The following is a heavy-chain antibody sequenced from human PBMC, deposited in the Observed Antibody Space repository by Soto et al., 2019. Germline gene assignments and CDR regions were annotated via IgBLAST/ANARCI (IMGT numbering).Heavy chain of an antibody. J-gene: IGHJ5*02. CDR1: SGSISSSNW. V-gene: IGHV4-4*02. CDR3: ARALGYSYGNWFDP. CDR2: IYHSGST. D-gene: IGHD5-18*01. Sequence: PSETLSLTCAVSSGSISSSNWWSWVRQPPGKGLEWIGEIYHSGSTNYNPSLKSRVTISVDTSKNQFSLKLSSVTAADTAVYYCARALGYSYGNWFDPWGQGTLVTVSS.